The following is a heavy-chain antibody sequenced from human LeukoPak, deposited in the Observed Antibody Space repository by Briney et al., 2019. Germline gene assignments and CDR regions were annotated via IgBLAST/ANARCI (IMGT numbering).Heavy chain of an antibody. Sequence: SVKVSCKASGYTFTGYYMHWVRQAPGQGLEWMGGIIPIFGTANYAQKFQGRVTITADESTSTAYMELSSLRSEDTAVYYCARASYGSGSYYELYWGQGTLVTVSS. CDR3: ARASYGSGSYYELY. CDR1: GYTFTGYY. V-gene: IGHV1-69*13. J-gene: IGHJ4*02. CDR2: IIPIFGTA. D-gene: IGHD3-10*01.